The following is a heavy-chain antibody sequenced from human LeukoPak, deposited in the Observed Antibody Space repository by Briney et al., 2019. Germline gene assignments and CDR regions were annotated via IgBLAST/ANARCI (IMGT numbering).Heavy chain of an antibody. V-gene: IGHV3-30*18. CDR3: AKDRSAYYDSSGYNDY. J-gene: IGHJ4*02. D-gene: IGHD3-22*01. Sequence: GGSLRLSCVASGFSFSTYGLHWVRQAPGKGLEWVAVISYNGDNKHYAESVKGRFTISRDNSKNTLYLQMNSLRAEDTAVYYCAKDRSAYYDSSGYNDYWGQGTLVTVSS. CDR2: ISYNGDNK. CDR1: GFSFSTYG.